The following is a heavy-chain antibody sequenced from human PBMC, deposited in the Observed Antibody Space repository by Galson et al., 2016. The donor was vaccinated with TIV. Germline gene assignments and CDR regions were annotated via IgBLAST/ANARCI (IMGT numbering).Heavy chain of an antibody. CDR1: GGSITDDH. V-gene: IGHV4-59*01. D-gene: IGHD1-1*01. J-gene: IGHJ4*02. Sequence: ETLSLTCSVSGGSITDDHWTWIRQPPGKEFEWIGYLYYGGSIKFNPSLESRVSMSIDSSKNQVSLKLRSASAADTAFYYCARAENWNAPEFGYWGQGTLVTVSS. CDR3: ARAENWNAPEFGY. CDR2: LYYGGSI.